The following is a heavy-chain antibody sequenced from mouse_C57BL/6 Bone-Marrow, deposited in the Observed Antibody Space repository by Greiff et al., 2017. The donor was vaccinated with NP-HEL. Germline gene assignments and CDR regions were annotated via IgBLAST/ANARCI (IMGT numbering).Heavy chain of an antibody. CDR3: TGYYGSSYEY. J-gene: IGHJ2*01. CDR1: GYTFTSYW. Sequence: VQLQQSGTVLARPGASVKLSCKTSGYTFTSYWMPWVNQRPGQGLEWIGAIYPGNSDTSYNQKFKGKAKLTAVKSSSTAYLELSSLTNEDSEVYACTGYYGSSYEYGGQGTTLTVSS. CDR2: IYPGNSDT. V-gene: IGHV1-5*01. D-gene: IGHD1-1*01.